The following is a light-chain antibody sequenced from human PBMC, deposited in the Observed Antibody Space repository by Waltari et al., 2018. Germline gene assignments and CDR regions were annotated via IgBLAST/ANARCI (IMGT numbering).Light chain of an antibody. J-gene: IGKJ1*01. Sequence: DLVMTQSPLPLPVTPGEPASIPCRSSQSLLHRNGYTSLDWYLQKPGQSPQLLIYLAFNRASGVPDRFSGSGSGTDFTLKISRVEAEDVGVYYCMQTLQAPVTFGQGTKVEIK. CDR1: QSLLHRNGYTS. V-gene: IGKV2-28*01. CDR2: LAF. CDR3: MQTLQAPVT.